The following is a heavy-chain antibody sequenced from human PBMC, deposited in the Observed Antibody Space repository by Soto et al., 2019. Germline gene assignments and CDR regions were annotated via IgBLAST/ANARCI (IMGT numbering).Heavy chain of an antibody. Sequence: ASVKGSCKASGYTFIDYYMHWVRQAPGQGLEWMGWINPDTDDTHYAQKFQGRLIMTRDTSINTVCMELSRLTSDDTAVYYCARDYFDRSGLYGMDLWGQGTTVTVSS. V-gene: IGHV1-2*02. CDR2: INPDTDDT. J-gene: IGHJ6*02. CDR1: GYTFIDYY. CDR3: ARDYFDRSGLYGMDL. D-gene: IGHD3-22*01.